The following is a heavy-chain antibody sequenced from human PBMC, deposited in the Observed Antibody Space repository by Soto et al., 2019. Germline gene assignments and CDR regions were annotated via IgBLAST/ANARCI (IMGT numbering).Heavy chain of an antibody. V-gene: IGHV4-59*01. CDR2: IYYSGST. J-gene: IGHJ5*02. CDR1: GGSISSYY. D-gene: IGHD6-19*01. Sequence: SETLSLTCTVSGGSISSYYWSWIRQPPGKGLEWIGYIYYSGSTNYNPSLKSRVTISVDTSKNQFSLKLSSVTAADTAVFYCARSPSIAVAGTPFIAFDPWGQGTLVTVSS. CDR3: ARSPSIAVAGTPFIAFDP.